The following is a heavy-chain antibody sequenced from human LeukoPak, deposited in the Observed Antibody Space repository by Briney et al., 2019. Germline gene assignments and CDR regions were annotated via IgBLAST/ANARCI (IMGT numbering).Heavy chain of an antibody. CDR3: ATDGRSSGWYGFDY. J-gene: IGHJ4*02. CDR1: GFTFSTYS. Sequence: GGSLRLSCAASGFTFSTYSMNWVRQPPGKGLEWVSSITSPVGHIYYADSLKGRITISRDNARSSLYLQMNSLRAEDTAVYYCATDGRSSGWYGFDYWGQGTLVTVSS. CDR2: ITSPVGHI. D-gene: IGHD6-19*01. V-gene: IGHV3-21*01.